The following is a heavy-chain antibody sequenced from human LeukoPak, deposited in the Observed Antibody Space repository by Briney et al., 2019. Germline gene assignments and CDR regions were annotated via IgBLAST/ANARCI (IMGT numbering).Heavy chain of an antibody. D-gene: IGHD2/OR15-2a*01. J-gene: IGHJ5*02. CDR1: GFTFSSYS. Sequence: PGGSLRLSCAASGFTFSSYSMNWVRQAPGKGLVWVSRINSDGSSTTYADSVKGRFTVSRDNAKNTLYLQMISLRAEDTAVYYCARGSNSGFDPWGQGTLVTVSS. CDR3: ARGSNSGFDP. V-gene: IGHV3-74*01. CDR2: INSDGSST.